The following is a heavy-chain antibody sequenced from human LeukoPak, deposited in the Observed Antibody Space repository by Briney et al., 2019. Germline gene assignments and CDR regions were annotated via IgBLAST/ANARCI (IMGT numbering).Heavy chain of an antibody. J-gene: IGHJ4*02. CDR2: ISYSGST. CDR1: SGSISGYD. D-gene: IGHD6-19*01. Sequence: SETLSLTCTVSSGSISGYDWSWIRQPPGKGLEWVGYISYSGSTNYNPSLKSRVTISVDTSKNQFSLKLSSVTAADTAIYYCARDGRAGSSFAYWGQGTLVTVSS. V-gene: IGHV4-59*01. CDR3: ARDGRAGSSFAY.